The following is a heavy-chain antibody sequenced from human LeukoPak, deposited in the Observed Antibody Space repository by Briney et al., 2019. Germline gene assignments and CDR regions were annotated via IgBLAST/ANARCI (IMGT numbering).Heavy chain of an antibody. Sequence: KPSETLSLTCAVYGGSFSGYYWSWIRQPPGKGLEWIGEINHSGSTNYNPSLKSRVTISVDTSKNQFSLKLTSVTAADTAVYYCARVPPGNSSGVDYWGQGTLVTVSS. J-gene: IGHJ4*02. CDR2: INHSGST. CDR1: GGSFSGYY. V-gene: IGHV4-34*01. CDR3: ARVPPGNSSGVDY. D-gene: IGHD6-19*01.